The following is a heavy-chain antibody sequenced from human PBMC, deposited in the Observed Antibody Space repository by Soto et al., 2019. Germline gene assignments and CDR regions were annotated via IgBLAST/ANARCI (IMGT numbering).Heavy chain of an antibody. CDR3: ARARGSAIAATLDY. J-gene: IGHJ4*02. D-gene: IGHD2-15*01. CDR2: IYSSGST. V-gene: IGHV4-4*07. Sequence: QVQLQESGPGLVKPSETLSLTCSVSGGSISSYYWNWIRQPAGKGLEWIGRIYSSGSTNYNPSLKRRVTMSVDSSKNQFSLKVSSVTAADTAVYYCARARGSAIAATLDYWGQGTLVTVSS. CDR1: GGSISSYY.